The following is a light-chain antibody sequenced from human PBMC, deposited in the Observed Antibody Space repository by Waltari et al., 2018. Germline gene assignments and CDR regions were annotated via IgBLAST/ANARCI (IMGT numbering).Light chain of an antibody. CDR2: YDS. Sequence: SYVLTQPPSVSVAPGETARLTCGGNNIESKSVHWYRQRPGQAPVLVISYDSDRPSGIPDRLSGSNSGITATLTISRVEAGDDADYYCQVWDANTDPGCFGTGTEVTVL. CDR1: NIESKS. J-gene: IGLJ1*01. CDR3: QVWDANTDPGC. V-gene: IGLV3-21*01.